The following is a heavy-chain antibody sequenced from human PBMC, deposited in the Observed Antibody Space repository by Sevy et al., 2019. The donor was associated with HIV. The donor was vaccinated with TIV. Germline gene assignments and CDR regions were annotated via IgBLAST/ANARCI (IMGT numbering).Heavy chain of an antibody. D-gene: IGHD3-16*02. CDR1: GYTFTGYY. V-gene: IGHV1-2*02. Sequence: ASVKVSCKASGYTFTGYYMHWVRQAPGQGLEWMGWINPNSGGTNYAQKFQGRVTMTRDTSISTAYMELGRRRSDETAVYYCAGAFGGVIAYYYYYGMDVWGQGTTVTVSS. CDR2: INPNSGGT. J-gene: IGHJ6*02. CDR3: AGAFGGVIAYYYYYGMDV.